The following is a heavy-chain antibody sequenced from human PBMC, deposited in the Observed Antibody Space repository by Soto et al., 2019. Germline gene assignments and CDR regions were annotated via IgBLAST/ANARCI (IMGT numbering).Heavy chain of an antibody. CDR2: IYHSGTT. Sequence: XXTLSLTFAVSGYSISSRNWWGWRRQLPGKGLEWIGYIYHSGTTYYKPSLKSRVTISVDTSKNQFSLKLTSVTAAVTAVYYCARVRGNQLLGWFDPWGQGTLVTVSS. D-gene: IGHD2-2*01. CDR3: ARVRGNQLLGWFDP. CDR1: GYSISSRNW. J-gene: IGHJ5*02. V-gene: IGHV4-28*01.